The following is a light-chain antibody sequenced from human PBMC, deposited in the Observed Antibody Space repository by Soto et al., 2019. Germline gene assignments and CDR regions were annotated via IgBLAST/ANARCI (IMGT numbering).Light chain of an antibody. Sequence: DIQLTQSPSILSASVGERVTITCRASQGIHTFLAWYQKKPEKAPKLLIYSASTLQSGVPSRFSGSGSGSEFTLTISSLQPEDCGTYYCQQLHAYPLTFGGGTTVDI. V-gene: IGKV1-9*01. CDR2: SAS. CDR1: QGIHTF. CDR3: QQLHAYPLT. J-gene: IGKJ4*01.